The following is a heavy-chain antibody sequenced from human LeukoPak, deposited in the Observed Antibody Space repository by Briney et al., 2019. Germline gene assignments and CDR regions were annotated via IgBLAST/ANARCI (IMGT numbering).Heavy chain of an antibody. D-gene: IGHD2-15*01. J-gene: IGHJ4*02. CDR3: AREKYVGRLTDY. CDR2: IYPGDSDT. Sequence: GESLKISCKGSDYSFISYWIVWVRQIPGEGLEWMGVIYPGDSDTRYSPSFQGQVTISADKSISTAYLQWSSLKASDSAMYYCAREKYVGRLTDYWGQGTLVTVSS. CDR1: DYSFISYW. V-gene: IGHV5-51*01.